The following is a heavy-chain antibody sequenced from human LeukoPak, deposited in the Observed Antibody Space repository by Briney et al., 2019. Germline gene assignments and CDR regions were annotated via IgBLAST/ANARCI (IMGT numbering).Heavy chain of an antibody. Sequence: GGSLRLSCAVSGLTFSSYAMSWVRQAPGKGLEWVSCISASGGSTYYADSVKGRFTISRDNSKNTLYLQMNSLRAEDTAVYYCATINDYGDYSFDYWGQGTLVTVSS. V-gene: IGHV3-23*01. D-gene: IGHD4-17*01. CDR1: GLTFSSYA. J-gene: IGHJ4*02. CDR2: ISASGGST. CDR3: ATINDYGDYSFDY.